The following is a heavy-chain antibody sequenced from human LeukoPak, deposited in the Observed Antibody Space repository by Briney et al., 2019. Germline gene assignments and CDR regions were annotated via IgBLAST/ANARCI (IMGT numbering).Heavy chain of an antibody. D-gene: IGHD1-26*01. CDR3: AREVEELRGTFDY. Sequence: GGYLRLSCAASGFTVSNNYMTWVRQPPGEGLEWVSVIYSGGSTYYADSVKGRFTISRDNSKNKVYLQMNGLRDEDTAVYYCAREVEELRGTFDYWGQGTLVSVSS. J-gene: IGHJ4*02. CDR2: IYSGGST. CDR1: GFTVSNNY. V-gene: IGHV3-66*01.